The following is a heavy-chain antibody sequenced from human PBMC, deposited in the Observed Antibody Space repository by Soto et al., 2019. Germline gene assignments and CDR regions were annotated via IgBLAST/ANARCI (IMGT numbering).Heavy chain of an antibody. V-gene: IGHV3-9*01. CDR1: GFTFDDYA. CDR2: ISWNSGSI. CDR3: AKGQLWVGYNWFDP. D-gene: IGHD6-6*01. Sequence: EVQLVESGGGLVQPGRSLRLSCAASGFTFDDYAMHWVRQAPGKGLEWVSGISWNSGSIGYADSVKGRFTISRDNAKNSLYLQMNSLSAEDTALYYCAKGQLWVGYNWFDPWGQGTLVTVSS. J-gene: IGHJ5*02.